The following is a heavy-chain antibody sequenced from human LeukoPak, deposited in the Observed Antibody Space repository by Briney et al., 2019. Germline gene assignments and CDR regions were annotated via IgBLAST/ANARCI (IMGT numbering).Heavy chain of an antibody. CDR2: IRGNGGST. V-gene: IGHV3-23*01. D-gene: IGHD6-13*01. J-gene: IGHJ4*02. CDR3: AKGHGGSTWYMGGDY. Sequence: PGGSLRLSCAASGFTFTSYAMSWVRQAPGKGLECVSGIRGNGGSTYYADSVKGRFIISRDNSKNTLYLQMNSLRAEDTAVYYCAKGHGGSTWYMGGDYWGQGTLVTVSS. CDR1: GFTFTSYA.